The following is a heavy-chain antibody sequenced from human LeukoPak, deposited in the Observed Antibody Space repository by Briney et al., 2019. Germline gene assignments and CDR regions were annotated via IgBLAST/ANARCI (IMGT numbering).Heavy chain of an antibody. CDR1: GYTFTGYY. CDR2: ISVYNGET. D-gene: IGHD6-13*01. Sequence: ASVKVSCKASGYTFTGYYMHWVRQAPGQGLEWMGWISVYNGETSYAQKFQGRVTMTTDTSTSTAYMELRSLRSDDTAVYYCARVIIAAARRFDPWGQGTLVTVSS. V-gene: IGHV1-18*04. CDR3: ARVIIAAARRFDP. J-gene: IGHJ5*02.